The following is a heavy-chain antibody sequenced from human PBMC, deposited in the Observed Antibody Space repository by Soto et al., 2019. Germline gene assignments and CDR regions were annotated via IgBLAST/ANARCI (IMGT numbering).Heavy chain of an antibody. CDR3: ARGGAYCGGNCYWD. V-gene: IGHV1-46*01. CDR1: GYTFTNYY. J-gene: IGHJ4*02. CDR2: INPRVGST. Sequence: QVQLVQSGAEVKKPGASVKVSCKASGYTFTNYYIHWVRQAPGQGLEWMGVINPRVGSTSYAQKFQSRVTMTRDTSTSTVSMVLSSLRSEDTAVYYCARGGAYCGGNCYWDWGQGTLVTVSS. D-gene: IGHD2-21*02.